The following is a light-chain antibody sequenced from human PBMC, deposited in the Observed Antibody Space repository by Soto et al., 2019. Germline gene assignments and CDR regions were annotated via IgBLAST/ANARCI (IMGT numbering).Light chain of an antibody. CDR2: GAS. CDR3: QQHHNWPPWT. Sequence: EIVMTQSPSTLSVSPGERATLSCRASQSVSSNLAWYQQQPGQAPRLLIYGASTSATGIPARFSGSGSGTEFTITISRSQSEDFGVYYCQQHHNWPPWTFGQGTKVEIK. V-gene: IGKV3-15*01. J-gene: IGKJ1*01. CDR1: QSVSSN.